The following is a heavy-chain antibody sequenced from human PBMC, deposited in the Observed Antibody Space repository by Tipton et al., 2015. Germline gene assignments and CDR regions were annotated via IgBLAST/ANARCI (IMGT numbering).Heavy chain of an antibody. D-gene: IGHD3-9*01. CDR1: AYSISSDYY. J-gene: IGHJ4*02. V-gene: IGHV4-38-2*01. CDR3: ACQDYDSLTRDYQTVDY. CDR2: ISHSSNT. Sequence: TLSLTCAVSAYSISSDYYWGWIRQPPGKGLEWIGSISHSSNTYYNPSLKSRVTMSRDTSKNQFSLKVTSVTAADTAVYYCACQDYDSLTRDYQTVDYWGQGTLVTVSS.